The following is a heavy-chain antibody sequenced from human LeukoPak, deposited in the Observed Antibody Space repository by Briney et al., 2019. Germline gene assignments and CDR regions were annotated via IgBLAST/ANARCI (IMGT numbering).Heavy chain of an antibody. J-gene: IGHJ4*02. D-gene: IGHD1-26*01. Sequence: PGGPLRLSCAASGFTFSSYAMSWVRQAPGKGLEWVSAISGSGDNTYYADSVKGRFTISRDNSKNTLYLQMNSLRAEDTAVYYCAKSGGSYPYYFDYWGQGTLVTVSS. CDR1: GFTFSSYA. CDR2: ISGSGDNT. V-gene: IGHV3-23*01. CDR3: AKSGGSYPYYFDY.